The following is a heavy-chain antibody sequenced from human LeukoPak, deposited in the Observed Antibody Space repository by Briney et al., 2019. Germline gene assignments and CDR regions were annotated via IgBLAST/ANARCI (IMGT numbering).Heavy chain of an antibody. V-gene: IGHV3-23*01. CDR1: GFTFSSYA. CDR3: AKVLRWDSSGGIDY. Sequence: GGSLRLSCAASGFTFSSYAMSWVRQAPGKGLEWVSSISGSGDTTYYADSVKGRFTISRDNSKNTLYPQMNSLRAEDTAVYYCAKVLRWDSSGGIDYWGQGTLVTVSS. CDR2: ISGSGDTT. D-gene: IGHD3-22*01. J-gene: IGHJ4*02.